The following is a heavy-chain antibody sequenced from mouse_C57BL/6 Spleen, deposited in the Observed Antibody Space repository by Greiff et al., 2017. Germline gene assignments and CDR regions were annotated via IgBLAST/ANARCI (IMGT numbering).Heavy chain of an antibody. CDR3: ARERRVTTYDY. D-gene: IGHD2-2*01. V-gene: IGHV1-82*01. J-gene: IGHJ2*01. CDR1: GYAFSSSW. Sequence: QVQLQQSGPELVKPGASVKISCKASGYAFSSSWMNWVKQRPGKGLEWIGRIYPGGGDTNYNGKFKGKATLTADKSSSTAYMQLSSLTSEDSAVYFYARERRVTTYDYWGQGTTLTVSS. CDR2: IYPGGGDT.